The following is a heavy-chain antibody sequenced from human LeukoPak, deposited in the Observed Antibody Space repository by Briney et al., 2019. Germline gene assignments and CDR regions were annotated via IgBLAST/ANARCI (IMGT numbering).Heavy chain of an antibody. CDR2: INPNRGGT. V-gene: IGHV1-2*02. J-gene: IGHJ5*02. D-gene: IGHD3-10*01. Sequence: ASVKVSCKASGYTFTGYYMHWVRQAPGQGLEWMGWINPNRGGTNYVQKFQGRATMTRDTSLSTAYMELSRLRSEDTAVYYCARGYYYGSGSYVHWFDPWGQGTLVTVSS. CDR3: ARGYYYGSGSYVHWFDP. CDR1: GYTFTGYY.